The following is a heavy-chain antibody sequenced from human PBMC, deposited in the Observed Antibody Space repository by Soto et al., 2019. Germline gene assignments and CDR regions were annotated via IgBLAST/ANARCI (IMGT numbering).Heavy chain of an antibody. CDR2: ISSSSSYI. J-gene: IGHJ4*02. CDR3: ARDRERDAWYEDY. Sequence: PGGSLRLSCAASGFTFSSYSMNWVRQAPGKGLEWVSSISSSSSYIYYADSVKGRFTISRDNAKNSLYLQMNSLRAEDTAVYYCARDRERDAWYEDYWGQGTLVTVSS. D-gene: IGHD6-13*01. V-gene: IGHV3-21*04. CDR1: GFTFSSYS.